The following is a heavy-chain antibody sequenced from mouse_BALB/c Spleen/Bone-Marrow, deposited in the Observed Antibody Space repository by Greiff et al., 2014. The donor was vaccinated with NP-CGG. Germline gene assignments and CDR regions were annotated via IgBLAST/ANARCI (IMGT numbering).Heavy chain of an antibody. D-gene: IGHD1-1*01. CDR2: INPYNGGS. V-gene: IGHV1-31*01. J-gene: IGHJ3*01. CDR3: AREGYGSSYGFAY. Sequence: EVQLQESGPELVKPGASMKISCKASGYSFAGYTMNWVKQSHGKNLEWIGLINPYNGGSSYNQKFKGKATLAVDKSSSTAYMELLSLTSEDSAVYYCAREGYGSSYGFAYWGQGTLVTVSA. CDR1: GYSFAGYT.